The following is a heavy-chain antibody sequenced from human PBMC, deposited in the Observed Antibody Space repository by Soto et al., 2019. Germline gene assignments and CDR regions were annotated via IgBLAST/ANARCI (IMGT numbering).Heavy chain of an antibody. CDR3: ARDPPIKDFWSGYSLFFCNY. V-gene: IGHV1-18*01. Sequence: ASVKVSCKASGYTFTSYGISWVRQAPGQGLEWMGWISAYNGNTNYAQKLQGRVTMTTDTSTSTAYMELRSLRSDDTAVYYCARDPPIKDFWSGYSLFFCNYWAQGPLVTVSS. D-gene: IGHD3-3*01. CDR2: ISAYNGNT. J-gene: IGHJ4*02. CDR1: GYTFTSYG.